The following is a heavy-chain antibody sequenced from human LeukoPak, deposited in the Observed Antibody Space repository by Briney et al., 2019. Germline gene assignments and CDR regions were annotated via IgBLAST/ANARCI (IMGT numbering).Heavy chain of an antibody. CDR3: ARRSAVGLGWFDP. J-gene: IGHJ5*02. CDR2: IYYSGST. CDR1: GGSISSSSYY. V-gene: IGHV4-39*01. Sequence: SETLSLTCTVSGGSISSSSYYWGWIRQPPGKGLEWIGSIYYSGSTYYNPSLKSRVTISVDTSKNQFSLKLSSVTAADTAVYYCARRSAVGLGWFDPWGQGTLVTVSS. D-gene: IGHD6-19*01.